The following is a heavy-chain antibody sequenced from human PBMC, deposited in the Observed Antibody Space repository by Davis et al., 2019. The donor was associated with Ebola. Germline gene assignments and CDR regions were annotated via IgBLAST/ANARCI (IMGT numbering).Heavy chain of an antibody. V-gene: IGHV3-74*01. CDR1: GFTFNIYW. D-gene: IGHD1-1*01. CDR2: INRDGSTT. J-gene: IGHJ6*04. CDR3: ARDGTYRMDV. Sequence: GESLKISCEASGFTFNIYWLHWVRQAPGRGLVWVSRINRDGSTTKYADSVKGRFTISRDNAKNTVDLQMNNLRAEDTAVYFCARDGTYRMDVWGKGTTVTVSS.